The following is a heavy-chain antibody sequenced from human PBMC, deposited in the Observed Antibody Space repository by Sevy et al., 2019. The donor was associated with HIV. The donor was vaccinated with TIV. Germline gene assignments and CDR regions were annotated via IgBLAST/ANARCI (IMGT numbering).Heavy chain of an antibody. CDR3: ASQLGIGAFDI. CDR2: IYAVGST. Sequence: GGSLRLSCAASGLSVSRNYLSWVRQAPGKGLEWVSFIYAVGSTTYAAPVKGRFTVSRDKAKNTLYYQMNSLRAEDTAVYYCASQLGIGAFDIWGQWTMVTVSS. V-gene: IGHV3-53*01. J-gene: IGHJ3*02. CDR1: GLSVSRNY. D-gene: IGHD7-27*01.